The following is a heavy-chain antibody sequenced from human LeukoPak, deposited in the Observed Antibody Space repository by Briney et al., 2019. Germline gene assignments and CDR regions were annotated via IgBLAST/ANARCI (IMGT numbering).Heavy chain of an antibody. J-gene: IGHJ4*02. CDR1: GGSISSGDYY. V-gene: IGHV4-30-4*01. CDR3: ARDIRDFWSGSKGYYFDY. CDR2: IYYSGST. Sequence: SQTLSLTCTVSGGSISSGDYYWSWIRQPPGKGLEWIGYIYYSGSTYYNPSLRSRVTISVDTSKNQFSLKLSSVTAADTAVYYCARDIRDFWSGSKGYYFDYWGQGTLVTVSS. D-gene: IGHD3-3*01.